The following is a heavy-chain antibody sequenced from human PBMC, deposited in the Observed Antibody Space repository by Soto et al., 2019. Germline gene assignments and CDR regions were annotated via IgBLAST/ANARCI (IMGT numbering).Heavy chain of an antibody. D-gene: IGHD5-12*01. CDR1: GFAFSDST. V-gene: IGHV3-73*01. CDR3: TGRIVATEPVFDS. J-gene: IGHJ4*02. Sequence: GGSLRLSCAASGFAFSDSTIHWVRQASGKGLEWVGRIRSKANTYATAYTASVKGRFTVSRDDSNSTAYLQMNSLKSEDTAVYFCTGRIVATEPVFDSWGQGTLVTVS. CDR2: IRSKANTYAT.